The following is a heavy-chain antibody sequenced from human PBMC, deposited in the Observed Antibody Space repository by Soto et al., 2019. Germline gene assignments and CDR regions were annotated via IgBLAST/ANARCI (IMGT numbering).Heavy chain of an antibody. CDR2: ISYDGSNK. V-gene: IGHV3-30*18. Sequence: GRSLRLSCAASGFTLSSYGMHWVRQAPGKGLEWVAVISYDGSNKYYADSVKGRFTISRDNSKNTLYLQMNSLRAEDTAVYYCAKDIPYYDYIWGSYDAFDIWGQGTMVTVSS. CDR1: GFTLSSYG. D-gene: IGHD3-16*01. J-gene: IGHJ3*02. CDR3: AKDIPYYDYIWGSYDAFDI.